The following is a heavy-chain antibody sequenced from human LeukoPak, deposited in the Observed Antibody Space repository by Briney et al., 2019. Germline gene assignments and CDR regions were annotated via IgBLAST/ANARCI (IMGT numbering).Heavy chain of an antibody. CDR3: ARAGSGSESYGVDV. V-gene: IGHV5-51*01. CDR1: GYSFTNYW. CDR2: IYPGASDT. Sequence: GESLKISCQASGYSFTNYWIAWIRQMPGKGLEWLGIIYPGASDTKYSPSFQGHVTIAADNSLTTAYLEWSGLKASDSAIYYCARAGSGSESYGVDVWGKGTTVTVSS. J-gene: IGHJ6*04. D-gene: IGHD3-10*01.